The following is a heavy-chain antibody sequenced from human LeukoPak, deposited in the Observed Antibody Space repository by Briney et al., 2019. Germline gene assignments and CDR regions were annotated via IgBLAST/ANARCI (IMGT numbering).Heavy chain of an antibody. V-gene: IGHV5-51*01. J-gene: IGHJ3*02. CDR1: GYSFISYW. Sequence: GESLKISCKGSGYSFISYWIGWVRQMPGKGLEWMGIIYPGDSDTRYSPSFQGQVTISADKSISTAYLQWSSLKASDTAMYYCARPVDYGDDDDAFDIWGQGTMVTVSS. D-gene: IGHD4-17*01. CDR2: IYPGDSDT. CDR3: ARPVDYGDDDDAFDI.